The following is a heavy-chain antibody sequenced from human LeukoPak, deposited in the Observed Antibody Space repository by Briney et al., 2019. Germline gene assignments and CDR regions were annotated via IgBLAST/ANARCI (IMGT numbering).Heavy chain of an antibody. CDR1: GFTFSSYG. CDR2: IRYDGSNK. D-gene: IGHD6-13*01. V-gene: IGHV3-30*02. J-gene: IGHJ4*02. CDR3: AKDIAAAGTDLGFDY. Sequence: PGGSLRLSCAASGFTFSSYGMHWVRQAPGKGLEWVAFIRYDGSNKYYADSVKGRFTISRDNSKNTLYLQMNSLRAEDTAVYYCAKDIAAAGTDLGFDYWGQGTRATVSS.